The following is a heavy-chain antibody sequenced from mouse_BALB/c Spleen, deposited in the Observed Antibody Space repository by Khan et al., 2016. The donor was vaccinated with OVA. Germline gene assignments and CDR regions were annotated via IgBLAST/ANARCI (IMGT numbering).Heavy chain of an antibody. CDR2: INYSGNT. V-gene: IGHV3-2*02. CDR3: ARKDYYDYDPFPY. D-gene: IGHD2-4*01. CDR1: GYSINSEYA. Sequence: EVQLQESGPGLVKPSQSLSLTCTVTGYSINSEYAWNWIRQFPGNKLEWVGYINYSGNTRFNPSLKSRTSITRDTSKNQFFLQLNSVTTEDTATYYCARKDYYDYDPFPYWGQGTLVTVSA. J-gene: IGHJ3*01.